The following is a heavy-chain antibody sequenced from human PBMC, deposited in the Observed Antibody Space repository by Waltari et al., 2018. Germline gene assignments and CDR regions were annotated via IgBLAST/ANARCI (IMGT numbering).Heavy chain of an antibody. CDR3: AKDRDPMTTVTDY. J-gene: IGHJ4*02. D-gene: IGHD4-17*01. Sequence: EVQLLESGGGLVQPGGSLRLSCAASGFTFSSYAMSWVRQAPGNGLGGVSSISGSGGSTYYADSVKGRFTISRDNSKNTLYLQMNSLRAEDTAVYYCAKDRDPMTTVTDYWGQGTLVTVSS. V-gene: IGHV3-23*01. CDR1: GFTFSSYA. CDR2: ISGSGGST.